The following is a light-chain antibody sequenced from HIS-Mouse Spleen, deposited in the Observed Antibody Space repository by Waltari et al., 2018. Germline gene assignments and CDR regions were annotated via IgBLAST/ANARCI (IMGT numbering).Light chain of an antibody. Sequence: EIVLTQSPDFQSVTPKEKVTITCRASQSIGSSLHWYQQKPDQSPKLLIKYASQSISGVPSRFSGSGSGTDFTLKISRVEAEDVGVYYCMQALQTPWTFGQGTKVEIK. CDR2: YAS. CDR3: MQALQTPWT. V-gene: IGKV6D-21*02. CDR1: QSIGSS. J-gene: IGKJ1*01.